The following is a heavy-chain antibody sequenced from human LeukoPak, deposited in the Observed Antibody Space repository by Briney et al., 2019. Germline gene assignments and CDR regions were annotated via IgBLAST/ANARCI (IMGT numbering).Heavy chain of an antibody. D-gene: IGHD6-13*01. V-gene: IGHV3-11*06. Sequence: GGSLRLSCAASGFTFSDYYMSWIRQAPGKGLEWVSYISSSSSYTNYADSVKGRSTISRDNAKNSLYLQMNSLRAEDTAVYYCAKTGIAAAGGDYWGQGTLVTVSS. CDR3: AKTGIAAAGGDY. CDR1: GFTFSDYY. J-gene: IGHJ4*02. CDR2: ISSSSSYT.